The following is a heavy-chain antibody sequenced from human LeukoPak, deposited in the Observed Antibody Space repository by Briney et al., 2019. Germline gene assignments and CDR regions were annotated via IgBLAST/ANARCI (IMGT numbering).Heavy chain of an antibody. CDR2: IYYSGST. CDR1: GGSLSSYY. CDR3: ARTRNNYYYYYGMDV. J-gene: IGHJ6*02. D-gene: IGHD2-2*01. V-gene: IGHV4-59*01. Sequence: SETLSLTCTVSGGSLSSYYWSWIRQPPGEGLGWIGYIYYSGSTNYNPSLQSRVTISVDTSKNQFSLKLSSVTAADPALYYCARTRNNYYYYYGMDVWGQGTTVTVSS.